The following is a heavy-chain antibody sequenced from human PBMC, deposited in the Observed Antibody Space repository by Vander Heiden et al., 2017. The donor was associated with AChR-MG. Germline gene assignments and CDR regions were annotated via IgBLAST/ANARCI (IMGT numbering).Heavy chain of an antibody. CDR1: GYPFTSYE. CDR2: MNPNSGNT. D-gene: IGHD3-16*01. CDR3: ARGRRGRRGEYYYYGMDV. V-gene: IGHV1-8*01. J-gene: IGHJ6*02. Sequence: QVQLVQSGAEVKKPGAAVKVSCKASGYPFTSYEINWVRQATGQGLEWMGWMNPNSGNTGYAQKFQGRVTMTRNTSISTAYMELSSLRSEDTAVYYCARGRRGRRGEYYYYGMDVWGQGTTVTVSS.